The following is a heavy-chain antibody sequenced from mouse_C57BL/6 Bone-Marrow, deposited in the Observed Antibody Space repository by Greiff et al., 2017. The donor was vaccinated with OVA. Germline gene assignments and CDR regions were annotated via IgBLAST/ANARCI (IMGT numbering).Heavy chain of an antibody. J-gene: IGHJ3*01. D-gene: IGHD2-14*01. CDR3: ARRDYRVFAY. Sequence: QVQLQQFGAELARPGASVKLSCKASGYTFTSYGISWVKQRTGQGLEWIGEIYPRSGNTYYNEKFKGKATLTADKSSSTAYMELRSLTSEDSAVYFCARRDYRVFAYWGQGTLVTVSA. CDR2: IYPRSGNT. CDR1: GYTFTSYG. V-gene: IGHV1-81*01.